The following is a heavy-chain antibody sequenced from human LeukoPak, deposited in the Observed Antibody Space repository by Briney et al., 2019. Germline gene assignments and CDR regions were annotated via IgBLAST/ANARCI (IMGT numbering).Heavy chain of an antibody. J-gene: IGHJ6*02. CDR3: ARGRRQQLAPNYYYYYGMDV. Sequence: SETLSLTCTVSGGSISSYYWSWIRQPPGKGLEWIGYIYYSGSTNYNPSLKSRVTISVDTSKNQFSLKLSSVTAADTAVYYCARGRRQQLAPNYYYYYGMDVWGQGTTVTVSS. CDR2: IYYSGST. CDR1: GGSISSYY. D-gene: IGHD6-13*01. V-gene: IGHV4-59*08.